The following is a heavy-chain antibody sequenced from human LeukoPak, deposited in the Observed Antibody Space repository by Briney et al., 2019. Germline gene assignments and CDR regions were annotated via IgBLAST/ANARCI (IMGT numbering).Heavy chain of an antibody. V-gene: IGHV1-18*01. CDR2: ISAYNGNT. J-gene: IGHJ4*02. CDR3: VVIAAAGTLVY. Sequence: GASVKVSCKASGYTFTSYGISWVRQAPGQGLEWMGWISAYNGNTNYAQKLQGRVTMTTDTSTSTAYMELRSLRSDDTAVYYCVVIAAAGTLVYWGQGTLVTVSS. CDR1: GYTFTSYG. D-gene: IGHD6-13*01.